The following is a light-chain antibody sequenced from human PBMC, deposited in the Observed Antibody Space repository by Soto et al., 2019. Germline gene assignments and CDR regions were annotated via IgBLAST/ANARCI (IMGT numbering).Light chain of an antibody. CDR3: SSYTSSSTLGV. J-gene: IGLJ3*02. Sequence: SLLTQPASVSGSPGQSITVSCPGTSSDGGGYNYVSWYQQHPRKAPKLMIYDVSNRPSGLSNRFSGSKSGNTASLTISGLQAEDEADYYCSSYTSSSTLGVFGGWT. CDR2: DVS. CDR1: SSDGGGYNY. V-gene: IGLV2-14*01.